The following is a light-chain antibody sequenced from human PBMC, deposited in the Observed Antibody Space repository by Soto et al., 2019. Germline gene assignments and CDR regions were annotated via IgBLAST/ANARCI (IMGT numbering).Light chain of an antibody. CDR3: QQRSNWPYT. CDR1: QSVSSY. Sequence: EIVLTQSPATLSLSPGERATLSCRASQSVSSYLAWYQHKPGQAPRLLIDDASNRATGIPAKFSGSGSGTDFTLTISSLEPEDFAVYYCQQRSNWPYTFGQGTKLDIK. CDR2: DAS. J-gene: IGKJ2*01. V-gene: IGKV3-11*01.